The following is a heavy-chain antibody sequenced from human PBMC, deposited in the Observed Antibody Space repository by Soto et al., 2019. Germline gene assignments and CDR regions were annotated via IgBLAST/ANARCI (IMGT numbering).Heavy chain of an antibody. J-gene: IGHJ4*02. D-gene: IGHD4-17*01. V-gene: IGHV4-39*01. Sequence: PSETLSLTCTVSGGSISSSSYYWGWIRQPPGKGLEWIGSIYYSGSTYYNTSLKSRVTISVDTSKNQFSLKLSSVTAADTAVYYCSRGRRTAVTIDYWGQGTLVTVSS. CDR2: IYYSGST. CDR1: GGSISSSSYY. CDR3: SRGRRTAVTIDY.